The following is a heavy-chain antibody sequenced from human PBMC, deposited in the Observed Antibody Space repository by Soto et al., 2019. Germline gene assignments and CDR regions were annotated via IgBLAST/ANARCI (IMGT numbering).Heavy chain of an antibody. CDR1: GGSISSSNW. CDR2: IYHSGST. V-gene: IGHV4-4*02. D-gene: IGHD6-13*01. J-gene: IGHJ4*02. Sequence: SETLSLTCAVSGGSISSSNWWRWVRHPPRKGLAWIGDIYHSGSTNYNPSLKSRVTISVDKSKNQFSLQLSSVTAADTAAYYCARVLVVICYSCSWYFRCWGQGTRITVAS. CDR3: ARVLVVICYSCSWYFRC.